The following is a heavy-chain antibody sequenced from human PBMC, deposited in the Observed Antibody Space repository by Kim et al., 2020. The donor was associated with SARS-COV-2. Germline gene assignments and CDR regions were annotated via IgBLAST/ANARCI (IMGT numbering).Heavy chain of an antibody. CDR1: GFTFSSYE. CDR3: ARDLIARGYSYGYRSYILVGNYFYY. V-gene: IGHV3-48*03. D-gene: IGHD5-18*01. J-gene: IGHJ4*02. CDR2: ISSSGSTI. Sequence: GGSLRLSCAASGFTFSSYEMNWVRQAPGKGLEWVSYISSSGSTIYYADYVKGRFTISREKAKNSLYLQMNSLRAEDTAVYYCARDLIARGYSYGYRSYILVGNYFYYWGQGTLVTVSS.